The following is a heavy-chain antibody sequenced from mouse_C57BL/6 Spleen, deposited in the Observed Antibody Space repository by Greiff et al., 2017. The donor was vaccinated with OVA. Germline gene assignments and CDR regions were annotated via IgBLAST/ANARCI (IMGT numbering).Heavy chain of an antibody. Sequence: DVHLVESGEGLVKPGGSLKLSCAASGFTFSSYAMSWVRQTPEKRLEWVAYISSGGDYIYYADTVKGRFTISRDNARNTLYLQMSSLKSEDTAMYYCTRRGYDGIGYAMDYWGQGTSVTVSS. D-gene: IGHD2-2*01. J-gene: IGHJ4*01. CDR1: GFTFSSYA. CDR2: ISSGGDYI. V-gene: IGHV5-9-1*02. CDR3: TRRGYDGIGYAMDY.